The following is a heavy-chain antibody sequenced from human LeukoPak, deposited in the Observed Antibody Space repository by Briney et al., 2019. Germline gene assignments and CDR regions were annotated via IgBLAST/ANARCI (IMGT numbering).Heavy chain of an antibody. D-gene: IGHD4-17*01. Sequence: PSETLSLTCTVSGGSISSGSYYWSWIRQTPGKGLEWIGYIYYSGSTNYNPSLKSRVTISVDTSKNQFSLKLSSVTAADTAVYYCARGVHGDYRWYFDLWGRGTLVTVSS. J-gene: IGHJ2*01. V-gene: IGHV4-61*01. CDR3: ARGVHGDYRWYFDL. CDR1: GGSISSGSYY. CDR2: IYYSGST.